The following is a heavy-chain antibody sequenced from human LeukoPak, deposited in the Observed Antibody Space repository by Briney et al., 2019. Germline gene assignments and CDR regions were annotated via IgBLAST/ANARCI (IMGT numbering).Heavy chain of an antibody. CDR3: ARHSGYDPFFDY. CDR1: GGSISSYY. CDR2: IYYSGST. D-gene: IGHD5-12*01. V-gene: IGHV4-59*08. J-gene: IGHJ4*02. Sequence: SETLSLTCTVSGGSISSYYWSWIRQPPGKGLEWIGYIYYSGSTNYNPSFKSRVTISVDTSKNQFSLKLSSVTAADTAVYYCARHSGYDPFFDYWGQGTLVTVSS.